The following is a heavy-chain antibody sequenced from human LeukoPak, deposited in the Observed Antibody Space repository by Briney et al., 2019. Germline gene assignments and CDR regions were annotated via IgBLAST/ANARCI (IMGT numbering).Heavy chain of an antibody. D-gene: IGHD3-22*01. V-gene: IGHV4-4*07. J-gene: IGHJ3*02. CDR2: IYTSGST. Sequence: SETLSLICTVSGGSISSHYWSWIRQPAGKGLEWIGRIYTSGSTKNPSLRSRVTMSVDTSKNQLSLNLSSVTAADTAVYYCARQLRPASFPTVLTMIQDASDIWGQGTMVTVSS. CDR3: ARQLRPASFPTVLTMIQDASDI. CDR1: GGSISSHY.